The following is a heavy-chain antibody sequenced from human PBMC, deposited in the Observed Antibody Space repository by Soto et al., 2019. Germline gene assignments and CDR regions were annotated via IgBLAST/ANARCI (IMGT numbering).Heavy chain of an antibody. CDR3: GRGPSPRAPAGGTPYYYAMDV. J-gene: IGHJ6*02. Sequence: ASLKVYCKASGYDFTAYDITWVRQASVQGLEWMGWMNPINGATGTARRFQGRVSLSRNTATGTSYLELTSLRSDDTAVYYCGRGPSPRAPAGGTPYYYAMDVWGQGTPVTISS. D-gene: IGHD6-13*01. CDR2: MNPINGAT. V-gene: IGHV1-8*02. CDR1: GYDFTAYD.